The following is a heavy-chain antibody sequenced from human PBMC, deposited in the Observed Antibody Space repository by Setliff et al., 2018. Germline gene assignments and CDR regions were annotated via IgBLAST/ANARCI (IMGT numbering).Heavy chain of an antibody. CDR2: ISAYTGKT. CDR1: DYTFLSYG. Sequence: ASVKVSCKAADYTFLSYGLSWVRQAPGQGLGWMGWISAYTGKTDYAQNFQGRVTMTTDTSTSTGYMELRSLRYDDTAVYYCARAPRLEWILPTFDYWGQGTPVTVSS. V-gene: IGHV1-18*01. J-gene: IGHJ4*02. D-gene: IGHD3-3*01. CDR3: ARAPRLEWILPTFDY.